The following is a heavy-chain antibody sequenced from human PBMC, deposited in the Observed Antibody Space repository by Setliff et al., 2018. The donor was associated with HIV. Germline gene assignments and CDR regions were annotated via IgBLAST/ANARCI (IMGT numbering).Heavy chain of an antibody. CDR1: GATIHYHY. D-gene: IGHD3-16*01. J-gene: IGHJ4*02. Sequence: SETLSLTCSISGATIHYHYWSWIRQPPGKGLEWIGYIYYSGTTNYNPSLKSRVTISVDTSKRQFSLKLTSVTAADTAVYYCARGWDSYGYDYWGQGTLVTVSS. CDR3: ARGWDSYGYDY. V-gene: IGHV4-59*08. CDR2: IYYSGTT.